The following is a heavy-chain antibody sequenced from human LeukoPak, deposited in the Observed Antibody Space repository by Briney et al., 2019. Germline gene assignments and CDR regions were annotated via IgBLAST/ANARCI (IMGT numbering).Heavy chain of an antibody. D-gene: IGHD3-22*01. V-gene: IGHV4-4*02. CDR2: IYHSGST. J-gene: IGHJ6*02. CDR1: GGSISSSNW. CDR3: ARQGYRGYYDSSGYYYYYGMDV. Sequence: SETLSLTCAVSGGSISSSNWWSWVRQPPGKGLEWIGEIYHSGSTNYNPSLKSRVTISVDKSKNQFSLKLSSVTAADTAVYYCARQGYRGYYDSSGYYYYYGMDVWGQGTTVTVSS.